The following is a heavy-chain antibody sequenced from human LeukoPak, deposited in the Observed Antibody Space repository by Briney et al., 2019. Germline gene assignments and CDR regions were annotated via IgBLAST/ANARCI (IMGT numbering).Heavy chain of an antibody. CDR1: GFILSSAW. CDR3: ARGLCTSTSCYQGPFDF. Sequence: GGSLRLSCEASGFILSSAWMTWVRQAPGKGLEWVGHIKNKTNGGTTDYAAPVKGRFIISRDDSKKILYLQMNRLRTEDTAVYYCARGLCTSTSCYQGPFDFWGQGMLVTVSS. CDR2: IKNKTNGGTT. D-gene: IGHD2-2*01. J-gene: IGHJ4*02. V-gene: IGHV3-15*01.